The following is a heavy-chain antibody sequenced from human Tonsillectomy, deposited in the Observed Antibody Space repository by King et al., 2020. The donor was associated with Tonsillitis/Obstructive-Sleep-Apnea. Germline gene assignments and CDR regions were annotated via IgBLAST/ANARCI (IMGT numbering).Heavy chain of an antibody. D-gene: IGHD4-17*01. Sequence: VQLVESGGGLVQPGRSLRLSCEASGFTFGDYVMHWVRQAPGKGLEWVSGISWNSYNIDYADSVKGRFTISRDNAKNSLYLQMNSLRPEDTALYYCVKDTAYGDLYYYMDVWGKGTTVTVSS. CDR2: ISWNSYNI. CDR3: VKDTAYGDLYYYMDV. V-gene: IGHV3-9*01. CDR1: GFTFGDYV. J-gene: IGHJ6*03.